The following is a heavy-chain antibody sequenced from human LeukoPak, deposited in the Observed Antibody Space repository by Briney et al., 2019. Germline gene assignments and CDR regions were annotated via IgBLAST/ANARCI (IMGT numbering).Heavy chain of an antibody. J-gene: IGHJ4*02. CDR1: GGTFSSYA. V-gene: IGHV1-69*05. Sequence: ASVKVSCKASGGTFSSYAISWVRQAPGQGLEWMGGIIPIFGTANCAQKFQGRVTITTDESTSTAYMELSSLRSEDTAVYYCARARVYYYDSSGFDYWGQGTLVTVSS. D-gene: IGHD3-22*01. CDR3: ARARVYYYDSSGFDY. CDR2: IIPIFGTA.